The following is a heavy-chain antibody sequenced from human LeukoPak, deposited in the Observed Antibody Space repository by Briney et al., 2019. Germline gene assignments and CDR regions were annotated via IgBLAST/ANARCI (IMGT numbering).Heavy chain of an antibody. V-gene: IGHV1-69*06. D-gene: IGHD3-22*01. CDR1: GGTFSSYA. CDR3: ARDPPRYYYDSSGYYWDWYFDL. CDR2: IIPIFGTA. J-gene: IGHJ2*01. Sequence: SVKVSCKASGGTFSSYAISWVRQAPGQGLEWMGGIIPIFGTANYAQKFQGRVTITADKSTSTAYMELSSLRSEDTAVYYCARDPPRYYYDSSGYYWDWYFDLWGRGTLVTVSS.